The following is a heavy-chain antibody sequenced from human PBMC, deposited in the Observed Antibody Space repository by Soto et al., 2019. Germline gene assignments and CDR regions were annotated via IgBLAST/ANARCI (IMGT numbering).Heavy chain of an antibody. J-gene: IGHJ4*02. D-gene: IGHD3-10*01. CDR1: GFPFTTYG. Sequence: QVQLVESGGGVVQPGRSLRLSCAASGFPFTTYGMHWVREGPGKGLEWVAVISYDGSNKYYADSVKGRFTISRDNSKNTLYLQMNSLRPEDTALYYCVGGQYDFDYRGKGTLVTVSS. CDR3: VGGQYDFDY. V-gene: IGHV3-30*03. CDR2: ISYDGSNK.